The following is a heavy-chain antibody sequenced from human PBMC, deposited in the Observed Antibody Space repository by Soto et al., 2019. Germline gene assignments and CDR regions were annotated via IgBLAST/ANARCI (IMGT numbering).Heavy chain of an antibody. J-gene: IGHJ6*02. V-gene: IGHV1-8*01. CDR2: MNPNSGNT. D-gene: IGHD2-2*01. Sequence: ASVKVSCKASGYTFTSYDINWVRQATGQGLEWMGWMNPNSGNTGYAQKFQGRVTMTRNTSISTAYMELSSLRSEDTAVYYCARGPVRYCSSTSCSMGMDVWGQGTTVTVS. CDR3: ARGPVRYCSSTSCSMGMDV. CDR1: GYTFTSYD.